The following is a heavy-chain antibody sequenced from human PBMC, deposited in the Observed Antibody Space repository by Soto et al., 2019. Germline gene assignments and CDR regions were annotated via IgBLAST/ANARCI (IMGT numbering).Heavy chain of an antibody. D-gene: IGHD3-10*01. CDR2: VSWNSGNI. Sequence: EVQLVESGVGLVQPGRSLRLSCAASGFTFDDYAMHWVRQAPGKGLEWVSGVSWNSGNIGYADSVKGRFTISRDNAKNFLYLQMNSLGPEDTALYYCARALSSGGGLWGRGTLVTVSS. CDR3: ARALSSGGGL. CDR1: GFTFDDYA. J-gene: IGHJ2*01. V-gene: IGHV3-9*01.